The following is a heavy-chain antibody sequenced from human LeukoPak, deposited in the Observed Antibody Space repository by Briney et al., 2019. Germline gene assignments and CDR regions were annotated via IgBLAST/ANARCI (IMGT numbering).Heavy chain of an antibody. CDR3: AREAPIRRRAFDI. Sequence: SETLSLTCTVSGGSISSGTYYWNWIRQPAGKGLEWIGHIYTTGSTNYNPSLKSRVTISVDTSKNQFSLKLSSVTAADTAVYYCAREAPIRRRAFDIWGQGTMVTVSS. CDR2: IYTTGST. CDR1: GGSISSGTYY. J-gene: IGHJ3*02. V-gene: IGHV4-61*09.